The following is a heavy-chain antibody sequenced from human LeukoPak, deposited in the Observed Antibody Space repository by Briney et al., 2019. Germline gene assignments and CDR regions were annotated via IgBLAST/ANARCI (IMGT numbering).Heavy chain of an antibody. CDR3: ARAQFYCSGGSCYSEFDY. CDR2: IIPILGIA. Sequence: SVKVSCKASGGTFSSYVISWVRQAPGQGLEWMGRIIPILGIANYAQKFQGRVTITADKSTSTAYMELSSLRSEDTAVYYCARAQFYCSGGSCYSEFDYWGQGTLVTVSS. V-gene: IGHV1-69*04. CDR1: GGTFSSYV. D-gene: IGHD2-15*01. J-gene: IGHJ4*02.